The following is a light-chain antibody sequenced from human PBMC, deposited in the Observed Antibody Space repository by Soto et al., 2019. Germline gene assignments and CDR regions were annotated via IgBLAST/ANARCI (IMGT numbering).Light chain of an antibody. Sequence: QSALTQPPSASGSPGQSVTISCTGTGSDVGGYNCVSWYQQHPGKAPQLMIYEVTKRPSGVPDRFSGSKSGNTASLTVSGLQAEDEADYYCSSYAGSNTVLFGGGTQLTVL. CDR3: SSYAGSNTVL. J-gene: IGLJ7*01. CDR2: EVT. CDR1: GSDVGGYNC. V-gene: IGLV2-8*01.